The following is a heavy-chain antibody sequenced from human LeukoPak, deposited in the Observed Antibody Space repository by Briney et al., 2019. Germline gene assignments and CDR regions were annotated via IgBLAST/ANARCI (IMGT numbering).Heavy chain of an antibody. Sequence: GGSLRLSWVASGYTFSTYPMTWVRQAPGKGLEWVSAISSGGGTTYYADSVKGRFTISRDNSKNTLYLQLNSLRAEDTAVYYCVRGLSGPDFWGQGTLVTASS. D-gene: IGHD3-3*01. CDR2: ISSGGGTT. J-gene: IGHJ4*02. CDR3: VRGLSGPDF. V-gene: IGHV3-23*01. CDR1: GYTFSTYP.